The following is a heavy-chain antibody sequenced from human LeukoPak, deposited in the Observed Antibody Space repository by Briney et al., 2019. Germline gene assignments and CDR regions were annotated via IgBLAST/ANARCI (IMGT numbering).Heavy chain of an antibody. CDR3: ARWGLTYRRFDY. D-gene: IGHD3-16*01. V-gene: IGHV4-31*03. J-gene: IGHJ4*02. CDR2: IYYSGST. CDR1: GGSISSGGYY. Sequence: SETLSLTCTVSGGSISSGGYYWSWIRQHPGKGLEWIGYIYYSGSTYYNPSLKSRVTISVDTSKNQFSLKLSSVTAADTAVYYCARWGLTYRRFDYWGQGTLVTVSS.